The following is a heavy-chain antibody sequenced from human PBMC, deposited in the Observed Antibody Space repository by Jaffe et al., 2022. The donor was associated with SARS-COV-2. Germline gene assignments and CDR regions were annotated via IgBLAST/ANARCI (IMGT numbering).Heavy chain of an antibody. CDR3: ARGSGFDEAGLGYFDWLAYFDY. D-gene: IGHD3-9*01. CDR1: GFTFSSYA. Sequence: QVQLVESGGGVVQPGRSLRLSCAASGFTFSSYAMHWVRQAPGKGLEWVAVISYDGSNKYYADSVKGRFTISRDNSKNTLYLQMNSLRAEDTAVYYCARGSGFDEAGLGYFDWLAYFDYWGQGTLVTVSS. V-gene: IGHV3-30*04. CDR2: ISYDGSNK. J-gene: IGHJ4*02.